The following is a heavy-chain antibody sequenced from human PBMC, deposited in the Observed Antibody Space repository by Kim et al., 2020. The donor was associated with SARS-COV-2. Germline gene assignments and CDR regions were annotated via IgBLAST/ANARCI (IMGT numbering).Heavy chain of an antibody. V-gene: IGHV1-69*13. CDR1: GGSLSNYF. J-gene: IGHJ6*02. CDR2: IIPVVGTP. Sequence: SVKVSCKASGGSLSNYFINWVRRAPGQGLEWMGGIIPVVGTPNYAQKFRGRVMINADESTSTAYMEVSSLTSDDTAVYYCAGVSRYYGISGFPHYGMDVWGQGTSVTVSS. CDR3: AGVSRYYGISGFPHYGMDV. D-gene: IGHD3-10*01.